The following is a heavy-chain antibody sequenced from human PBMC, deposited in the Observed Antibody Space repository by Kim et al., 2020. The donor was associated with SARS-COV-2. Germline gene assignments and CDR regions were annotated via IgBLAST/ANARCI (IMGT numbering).Heavy chain of an antibody. J-gene: IGHJ4*02. CDR3: TTGFGY. V-gene: IGHV3-15*01. CDR1: EFNMRDAW. CDR2: IKSKTAGGTT. Sequence: GGSLRLSCVVSEFNMRDAWMSWVRQAPGKGLEWVGRIKSKTAGGTTDYTAPVKGRFTISRDDSKNTVYLHMNSLTIEDTAVYYCTTGFGYWGQGTLVTVSS.